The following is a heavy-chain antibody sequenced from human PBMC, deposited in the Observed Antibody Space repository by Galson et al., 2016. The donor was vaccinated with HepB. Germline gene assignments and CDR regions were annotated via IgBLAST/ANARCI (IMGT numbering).Heavy chain of an antibody. Sequence: TLSLTCTVSGDSISSISSGTYFWSWIRQPAGKGLEWIGRISPSGRTNYNHSLKSRVTISVDTSKNHFSLKLTSVTAADTAVYYCAGEGTGAAGHFGYWGQGALVTVAS. CDR3: AGEGTGAAGHFGY. CDR1: GDSISSISSGTYF. D-gene: IGHD6-13*01. J-gene: IGHJ4*02. V-gene: IGHV4-61*02. CDR2: ISPSGRT.